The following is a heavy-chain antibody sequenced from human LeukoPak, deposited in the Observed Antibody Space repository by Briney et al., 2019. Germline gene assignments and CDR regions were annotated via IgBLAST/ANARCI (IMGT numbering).Heavy chain of an antibody. CDR2: ISTYNGNT. Sequence: ASVKVSCKGSGYTFTSYWVQWVRQAPGQGLEWMGWISTYNGNTNYAQKLQGRVTMTTDTSTSTAYMELRSLRSDDTAVYYCAVGSTFDYWGQGTLVTVSS. CDR3: AVGSTFDY. J-gene: IGHJ4*02. V-gene: IGHV1-18*04. CDR1: GYTFTSYW. D-gene: IGHD3-10*01.